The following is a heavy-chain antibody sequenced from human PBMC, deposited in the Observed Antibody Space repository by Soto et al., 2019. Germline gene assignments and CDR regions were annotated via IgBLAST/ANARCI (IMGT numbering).Heavy chain of an antibody. D-gene: IGHD2-2*01. CDR3: ARGPVTVVVSATNGNGMDV. J-gene: IGHJ6*02. CDR1: GGSFSAYY. V-gene: IGHV4-34*01. Sequence: ETLSLTCAVSGGSFSAYYWNWIRQPPWKGLEWIGEINHSGTTNFNPSLKSRVTISVGTSKNQFPLKLSSVTAADTAVYYCARGPVTVVVSATNGNGMDVWGQGTTVTVSS. CDR2: INHSGTT.